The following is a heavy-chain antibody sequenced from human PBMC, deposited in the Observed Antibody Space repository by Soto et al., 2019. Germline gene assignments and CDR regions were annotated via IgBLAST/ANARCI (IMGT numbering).Heavy chain of an antibody. Sequence: GGSLRLSCAASGFTVSSNYMSWVRQAPGKGLEWVSVIYSGGSTYYADSVKGRFTISRDNSKNTLYLQMNSLRAEDTAVYYCARDGDYYDSSGYYIDYWGQGTLVTVSS. CDR1: GFTVSSNY. CDR2: IYSGGST. D-gene: IGHD3-22*01. CDR3: ARDGDYYDSSGYYIDY. V-gene: IGHV3-66*01. J-gene: IGHJ4*02.